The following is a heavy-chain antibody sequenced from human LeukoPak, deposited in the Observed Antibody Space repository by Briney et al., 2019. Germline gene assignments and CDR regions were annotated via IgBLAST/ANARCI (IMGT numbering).Heavy chain of an antibody. D-gene: IGHD2-2*01. J-gene: IGHJ4*02. CDR1: GFTVSSNY. V-gene: IGHV3-66*02. CDR2: IYSGGST. Sequence: GGSLRLSCAASGFTVSSNYMSLVRQAPGKGLEWVSVIYSGGSTYYADSVKGRFTISRDNSKNTLYLQMNSLRAEDTAVYYCARGRDCSSTSCYGDFDYWGQGTLVTVSS. CDR3: ARGRDCSSTSCYGDFDY.